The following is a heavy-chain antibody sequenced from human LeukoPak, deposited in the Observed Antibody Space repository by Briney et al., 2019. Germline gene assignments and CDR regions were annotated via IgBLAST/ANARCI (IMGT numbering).Heavy chain of an antibody. V-gene: IGHV1-18*04. CDR3: ARAWLRRKYYYYMDV. CDR2: ISGFNGHT. Sequence: ASVKVSCKASGYTFSNYGMSWVRQAPGHGPEWMGWISGFNGHTKYSQKSQGRVTTTTDTSTSTAYMEVRSLRSDDPAVCYCARAWLRRKYYYYMDVWGKGTTVTVSS. J-gene: IGHJ6*03. D-gene: IGHD5-12*01. CDR1: GYTFSNYG.